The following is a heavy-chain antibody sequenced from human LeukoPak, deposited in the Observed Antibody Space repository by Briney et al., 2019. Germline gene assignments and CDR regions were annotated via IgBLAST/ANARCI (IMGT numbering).Heavy chain of an antibody. CDR2: ISWNSGNI. CDR3: AKDSSAGGVYYYYMGV. V-gene: IGHV3-9*01. Sequence: GGSLRLSCAASGFTFDDYAMHWVRQAPGKGLEWVSGISWNSGNIGYADSVKGRFTISRDNAKNSLYLQMNSLRSEDTALFYCAKDSSAGGVYYYYMGVWGKGTTVTISS. J-gene: IGHJ6*03. D-gene: IGHD3-16*01. CDR1: GFTFDDYA.